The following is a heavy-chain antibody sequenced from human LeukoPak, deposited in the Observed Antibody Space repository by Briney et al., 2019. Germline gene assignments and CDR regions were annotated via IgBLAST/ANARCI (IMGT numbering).Heavy chain of an antibody. CDR2: IWYDGSNK. D-gene: IGHD4-17*01. CDR3: AREHYGASFDY. CDR1: GFTFSTYG. Sequence: SGGSLGLSCAASGFTFSTYGMHWVRQAPGKGLEWVAVIWYDGSNKYYADSVKGRFTISRDNSKNTLYLQMNSLRAEDTAVYYCAREHYGASFDYWGQGTLVTVSS. V-gene: IGHV3-33*01. J-gene: IGHJ4*02.